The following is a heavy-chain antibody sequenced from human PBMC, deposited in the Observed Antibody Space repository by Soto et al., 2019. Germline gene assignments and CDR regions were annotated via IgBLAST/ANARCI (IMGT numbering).Heavy chain of an antibody. J-gene: IGHJ6*02. CDR1: GGSFTYT. V-gene: IGHV1-69*01. CDR2: IIPFFDTT. Sequence: QMNLVQSGAEVKKPGSSVKVSCKASGGSFTYTLSWVRQAPGQGLEWMGGIIPFFDTTNYAQKFQGRVTITADESTKTAYMELSTLRSEDTAVYYCARLHSHGTYGMDVWGQGTTVTVS. D-gene: IGHD4-4*01. CDR3: ARLHSHGTYGMDV.